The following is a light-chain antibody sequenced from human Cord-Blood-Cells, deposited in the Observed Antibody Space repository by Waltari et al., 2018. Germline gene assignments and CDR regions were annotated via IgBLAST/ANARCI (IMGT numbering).Light chain of an antibody. V-gene: IGLV1-51*02. CDR1: SSHIGNNY. Sequence: QSVLTQPPSVSAAPGQKVTISCSGSSSHIGNNYVSWYQQLPGPAPKILIYENNKRPSGIPDRCSGSKSGTSATLGITGLQTGDEADYYCGTWDSSLSAWVFGGGTKLTVL. J-gene: IGLJ3*02. CDR3: GTWDSSLSAWV. CDR2: ENN.